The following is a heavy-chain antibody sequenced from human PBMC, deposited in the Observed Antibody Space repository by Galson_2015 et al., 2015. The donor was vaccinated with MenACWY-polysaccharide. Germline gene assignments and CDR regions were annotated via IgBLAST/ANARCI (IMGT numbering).Heavy chain of an antibody. J-gene: IGHJ4*02. CDR2: IRGTGGVT. CDR3: AKGLRTGDGGNYWIAYDY. V-gene: IGHV3-23*01. D-gene: IGHD1-26*01. CDR1: GFTFSSYA. Sequence: SLRLSCAASGFTFSSYAMTWVRQAPGKGLEWVSTIRGTGGVTYYADSVKGRFTFSRDNSKNTLYLQMNSLRAEDTAVYYCAKGLRTGDGGNYWIAYDYWGQRTLVTVSS.